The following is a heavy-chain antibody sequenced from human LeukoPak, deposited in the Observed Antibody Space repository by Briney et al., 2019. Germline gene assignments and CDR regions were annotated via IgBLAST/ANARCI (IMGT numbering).Heavy chain of an antibody. Sequence: SETLSLTCTVSGDSISSGSYYWGWVRQPPGKGLEWIGEINHSGSTNYNPSLKSRVTISVDTSKNQFSLKLSSVTAADTAVYYCARHRYLAVTRTNYYYYYYMDVWGKGTTVTISS. V-gene: IGHV4-39*01. J-gene: IGHJ6*03. CDR3: ARHRYLAVTRTNYYYYYYMDV. CDR1: GDSISSGSYY. D-gene: IGHD4-11*01. CDR2: INHSGST.